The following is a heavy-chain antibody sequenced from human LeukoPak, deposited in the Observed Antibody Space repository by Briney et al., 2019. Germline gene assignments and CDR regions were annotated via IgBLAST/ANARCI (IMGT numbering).Heavy chain of an antibody. CDR2: INPNSGGT. J-gene: IGHJ4*02. CDR3: AREGSWFGGGYFDY. Sequence: ASVKVSFKASGYTFTVYYMHWVRQAPGQGLEWMGWINPNSGGTNYAQKFQGWVTMTRDTSISTAYMELSRLRSDDTAVYYCAREGSWFGGGYFDYWGQGTLVTVSS. D-gene: IGHD3-10*01. CDR1: GYTFTVYY. V-gene: IGHV1-2*04.